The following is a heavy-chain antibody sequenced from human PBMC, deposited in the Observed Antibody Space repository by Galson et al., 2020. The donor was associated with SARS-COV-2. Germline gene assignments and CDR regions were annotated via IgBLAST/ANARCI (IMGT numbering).Heavy chain of an antibody. D-gene: IGHD3-22*01. Sequence: GGSLRLSCAASGFTFSTYWMHWDSQAHGKGLGWVSRINSDGSSRSYADSVKGRFTISRDNAKNTLTLQMNSLRAEDTAMYYCAKEYYYDSSGPLDAFDIWGKGTMVTVSS. CDR3: AKEYYYDSSGPLDAFDI. J-gene: IGHJ3*02. CDR2: INSDGSSR. CDR1: GFTFSTYW. V-gene: IGHV3-74*01.